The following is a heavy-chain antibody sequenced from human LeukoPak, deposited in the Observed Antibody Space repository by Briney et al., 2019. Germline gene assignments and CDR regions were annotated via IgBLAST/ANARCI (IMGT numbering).Heavy chain of an antibody. J-gene: IGHJ3*02. Sequence: SETLSLTCTVSGGSISSYYLSWIRQPPGKGLEWIGYIYYSGSTNYNPSLKSRVTISVDTSRNQFSLKLSSVTAADTAVYYCARDPYFDAFDIWGQGTMVTVSS. CDR2: IYYSGST. CDR3: ARDPYFDAFDI. V-gene: IGHV4-59*01. D-gene: IGHD2/OR15-2a*01. CDR1: GGSISSYY.